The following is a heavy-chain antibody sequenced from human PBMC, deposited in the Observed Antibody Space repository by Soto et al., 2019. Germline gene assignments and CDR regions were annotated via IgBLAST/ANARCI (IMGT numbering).Heavy chain of an antibody. CDR2: IYYSGST. Sequence: SETLSLTCTVSGGSISSSSYYWGWIRQPPGKGLEWIGSIYYSGSTYYNPSLKSRVTISVDTSKNQFSLKLSSVTAADTAVYYCARGLLQEYYDFWSGYSKGWFDPWGQGTLVTVSS. CDR3: ARGLLQEYYDFWSGYSKGWFDP. D-gene: IGHD3-3*01. J-gene: IGHJ5*02. V-gene: IGHV4-39*01. CDR1: GGSISSSSYY.